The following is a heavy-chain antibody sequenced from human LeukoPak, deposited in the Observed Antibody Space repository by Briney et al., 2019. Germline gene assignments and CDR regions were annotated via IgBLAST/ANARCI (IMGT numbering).Heavy chain of an antibody. Sequence: SETLSLTCSVSGGSISSSTYFWRWIRQPPGKGLGFLACIHSNGNSYFNPSLKSRVTISLDTSKNQFSLKLISVTAADTALYYCAREGPHGSGIYYNPLDYGGQGALVIVSS. V-gene: IGHV4-39*02. CDR2: IHSNGNS. D-gene: IGHD3-10*01. CDR3: AREGPHGSGIYYNPLDY. J-gene: IGHJ4*02. CDR1: GGSISSSTYF.